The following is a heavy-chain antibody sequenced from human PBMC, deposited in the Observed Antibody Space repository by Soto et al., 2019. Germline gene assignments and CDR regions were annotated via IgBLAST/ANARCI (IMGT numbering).Heavy chain of an antibody. Sequence: SETLSLTCTVSGGSISSGGYYWSWIRKHPGKGLEWIGYIYYSGSTYYNPSLKSRVTISVDTSKNQFSLKLSSVTAADTAVYYCARDSGFGRPAKYYYYYGMDVWGQGTTVTVSS. CDR2: IYYSGST. CDR3: ARDSGFGRPAKYYYYYGMDV. J-gene: IGHJ6*02. D-gene: IGHD3-10*01. V-gene: IGHV4-31*03. CDR1: GGSISSGGYY.